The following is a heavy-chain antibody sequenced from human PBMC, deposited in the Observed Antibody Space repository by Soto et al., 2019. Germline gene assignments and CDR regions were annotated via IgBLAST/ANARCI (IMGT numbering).Heavy chain of an antibody. J-gene: IGHJ4*02. V-gene: IGHV3-30-3*01. CDR1: GFIFSNYV. CDR3: AREVLWSRYFDY. Sequence: QVQLVESGGGVVQPGRSLRLSCAASGFIFSNYVMYWVRQAPGKGLEWVAFMSYDGTTKSYADSVKGRFTISRDNSQNTLYLPMNSLRPEDTGDYYCAREVLWSRYFDYWGQGTLVTVSS. CDR2: MSYDGTTK. D-gene: IGHD3-10*01.